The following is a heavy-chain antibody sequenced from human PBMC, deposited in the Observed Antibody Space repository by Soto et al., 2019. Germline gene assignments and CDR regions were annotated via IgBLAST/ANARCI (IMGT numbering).Heavy chain of an antibody. CDR1: GFTFTNYD. Sequence: GGSLRLSCAASGFTFTNYDMHWVRQTTRKGLEWVSGAGAAGGTFYPGSVKGRFTVSRDNAKNSLYLQMNSLEVGDTAVYYCAGEPIGGDAFDIWGLGTMVTVSS. CDR3: AGEPIGGDAFDI. D-gene: IGHD3-16*01. J-gene: IGHJ3*02. V-gene: IGHV3-13*01. CDR2: AGAAGGT.